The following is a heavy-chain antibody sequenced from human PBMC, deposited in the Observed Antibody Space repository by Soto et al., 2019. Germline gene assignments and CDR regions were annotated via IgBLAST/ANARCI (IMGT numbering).Heavy chain of an antibody. CDR3: ASEYSSSSGFGY. CDR1: GGTFSSYA. V-gene: IGHV1-69*12. D-gene: IGHD6-6*01. J-gene: IGHJ4*02. CDR2: IIPIFGTA. Sequence: QVQLVQSGAEVKKPGSSVKVSCKASGGTFSSYAISWVRQAPGQGLEWMGGIIPIFGTANYAQKFQGRDTITADESTSPAYMELSSLRSEHTAVYSCASEYSSSSGFGYWGQGTLVTVSS.